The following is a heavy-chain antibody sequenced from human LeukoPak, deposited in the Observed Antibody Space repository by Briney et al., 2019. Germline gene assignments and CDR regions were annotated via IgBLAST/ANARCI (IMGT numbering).Heavy chain of an antibody. J-gene: IGHJ5*02. Sequence: SETLSLTCTVSGGSISSYYWSWIRQPPGKGLEWIGYIYTSGSTNYNPSLKSRVTISVDTSKNQFSLKLSSVTAADTAVYYCARRGGSSWYNNWFDPWGQGTPVTVSS. V-gene: IGHV4-4*09. CDR1: GGSISSYY. CDR2: IYTSGST. D-gene: IGHD6-13*01. CDR3: ARRGGSSWYNNWFDP.